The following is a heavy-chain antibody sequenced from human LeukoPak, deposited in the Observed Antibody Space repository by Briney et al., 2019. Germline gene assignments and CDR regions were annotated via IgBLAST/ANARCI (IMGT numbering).Heavy chain of an antibody. J-gene: IGHJ4*02. CDR1: GFTFSNAW. Sequence: PGGSLRLSCAAPGFTFSNAWMSRVRQAPGKGLEWVGRIKSKTDGGTTDYAEPVIGRFTISRDDSKNTLYLQMNSLKTEDTAVYYCTTNGFGEGFDYWGQGTLVTVSS. CDR2: IKSKTDGGTT. D-gene: IGHD3-10*01. CDR3: TTNGFGEGFDY. V-gene: IGHV3-15*01.